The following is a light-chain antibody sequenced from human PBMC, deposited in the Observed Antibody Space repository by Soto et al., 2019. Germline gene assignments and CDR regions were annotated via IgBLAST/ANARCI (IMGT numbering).Light chain of an antibody. CDR2: DSS. CDR1: QSVSSN. Sequence: ENVFTQSPATLSLSPVESPTLACRASQSVSSNLAWYRQKPGQAPRLLIYDSSNRAAGIPARFSGSGSGTDFTLTVSSLEPEDFVVYYCQQRSDWPWTFGQGTKVDIK. V-gene: IGKV3-11*01. J-gene: IGKJ1*01. CDR3: QQRSDWPWT.